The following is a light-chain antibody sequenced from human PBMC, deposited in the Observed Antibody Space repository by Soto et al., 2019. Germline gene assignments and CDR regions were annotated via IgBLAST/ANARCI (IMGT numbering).Light chain of an antibody. CDR1: QSVDSY. J-gene: IGKJ5*01. V-gene: IGKV3-11*01. CDR2: DAS. CDR3: QQRSDSIT. Sequence: EIVLTQSPVTLSLSPGERATLSCRASQSVDSYLAWFQQRPGQTPRLLIYDASTRAPGIPARFSGRGSGADFTLTISSLEPEDFAVYYCQQRSDSITFGQGTRLEIK.